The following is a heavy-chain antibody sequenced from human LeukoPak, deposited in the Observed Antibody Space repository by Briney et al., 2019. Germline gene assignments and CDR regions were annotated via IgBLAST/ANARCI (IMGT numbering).Heavy chain of an antibody. CDR2: ISPFNGNT. Sequence: ASVKVSCKASGYIFTSYGISWVRQAPGQGLESMGWISPFNGNTKYVQKFQGRVTMTTDTSTSTAYLELRSLRSDDTAVYYCARDRVGGHTYGGNWFDPWGPGTLVTVSS. D-gene: IGHD5-18*01. J-gene: IGHJ5*02. CDR1: GYIFTSYG. CDR3: ARDRVGGHTYGGNWFDP. V-gene: IGHV1-18*01.